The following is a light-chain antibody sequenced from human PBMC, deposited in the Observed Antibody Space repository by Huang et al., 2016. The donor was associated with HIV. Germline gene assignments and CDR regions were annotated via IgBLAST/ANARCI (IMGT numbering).Light chain of an antibody. CDR1: QDISNN. CDR3: QQYDNLPYT. V-gene: IGKV1-33*01. CDR2: DAS. J-gene: IGKJ2*01. Sequence: DIQMTRSPSSLSASVGDRVTITCKASQDISNNLNWYHQKPGKAPKLLIYDASNLETGVPSRFIGRGSGTDFNFTISSLQPEDIATYYCQQYDNLPYTFGQGTKLEIK.